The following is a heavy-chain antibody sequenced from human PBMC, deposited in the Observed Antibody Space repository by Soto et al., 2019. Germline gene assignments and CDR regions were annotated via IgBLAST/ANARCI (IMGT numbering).Heavy chain of an antibody. CDR1: GGTFSSYA. Sequence: QVQLVQSGAEVKKPGSSVKVSCKASGGTFSSYAISWVRQAPGQGLEWRGGIIPIFGTANYAQKFQGRVTITADESTGTASMELSSLRSEDTAVYYCASADLGGSLPYVYYYYYGMDVWGQGTTVTVSS. CDR3: ASADLGGSLPYVYYYYYGMDV. J-gene: IGHJ6*02. CDR2: IIPIFGTA. D-gene: IGHD1-26*01. V-gene: IGHV1-69*12.